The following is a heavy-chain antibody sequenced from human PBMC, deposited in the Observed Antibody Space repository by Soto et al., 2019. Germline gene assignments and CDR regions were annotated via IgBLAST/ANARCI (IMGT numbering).Heavy chain of an antibody. Sequence: GGSLRLSCAASGFTFSSYWMSWVSQAPGKGLEWVANIKQDGSEKYYVDSVKGRFTISRDNAKNSLYLQMNSLRAEDTAVYYCARVGFYWYFDLWGRGTLVTVSS. CDR3: ARVGFYWYFDL. D-gene: IGHD2-2*03. J-gene: IGHJ2*01. CDR1: GFTFSSYW. CDR2: IKQDGSEK. V-gene: IGHV3-7*05.